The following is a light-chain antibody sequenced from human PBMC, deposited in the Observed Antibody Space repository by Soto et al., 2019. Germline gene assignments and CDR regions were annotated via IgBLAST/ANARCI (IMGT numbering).Light chain of an antibody. Sequence: IVTTQSPATLSVSPGERASLSCRASQSVSSNLAWYQQKPGQAPRLLIYGASTRATGFPGRFSGSGSGTDFTLTISSLQSEDFAVYYCQQYNNWPWTFGQGTKVDIK. CDR3: QQYNNWPWT. J-gene: IGKJ1*01. V-gene: IGKV3-15*01. CDR1: QSVSSN. CDR2: GAS.